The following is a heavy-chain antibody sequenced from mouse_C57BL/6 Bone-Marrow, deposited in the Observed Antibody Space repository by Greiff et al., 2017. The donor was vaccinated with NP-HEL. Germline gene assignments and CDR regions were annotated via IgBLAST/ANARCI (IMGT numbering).Heavy chain of an antibody. J-gene: IGHJ4*01. V-gene: IGHV1-55*01. CDR1: GYTFTSYW. CDR3: ARRVLTLYAMDY. Sequence: VQLQQPGAELVKPGASVKMSCKASGYTFTSYWITWVKQRPGQGLEWIGDLYPGSGSTNYNEKFKSKATLTVDTSSSTDYMQLSSLTSEDSAVYYCARRVLTLYAMDYWGQGTSVTVSS. D-gene: IGHD2-14*01. CDR2: LYPGSGST.